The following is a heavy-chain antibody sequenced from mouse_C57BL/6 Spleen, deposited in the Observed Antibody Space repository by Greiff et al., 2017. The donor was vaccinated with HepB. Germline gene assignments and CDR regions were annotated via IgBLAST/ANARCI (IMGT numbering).Heavy chain of an antibody. Sequence: VKLMESGAELVRPGTSVKMSCKASGYTFTNYWIGWAKQRPGHGLEWIGDIYPGGGYTNYNEKFKGKATLTADKSSSTAYMQFSSLTSEDSAIYYCARSGVYDYDGGGYAMDYWGQGTSVTVSS. CDR3: ARSGVYDYDGGGYAMDY. J-gene: IGHJ4*01. CDR2: IYPGGGYT. CDR1: GYTFTNYW. V-gene: IGHV1-63*01. D-gene: IGHD2-4*01.